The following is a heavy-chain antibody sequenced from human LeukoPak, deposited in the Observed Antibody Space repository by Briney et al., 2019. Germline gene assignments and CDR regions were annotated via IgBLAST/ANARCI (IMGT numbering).Heavy chain of an antibody. J-gene: IGHJ4*02. D-gene: IGHD6-6*01. Sequence: GGSLRLSCAASGFTFSSYSMNWVRQAPGKGLEWVSSISSSSSYICYADSVKGRFTISRDNAKNSLYLQVNSLRAEDTAVYYCAREAYSSSPNFDYWGQGALVTVSS. V-gene: IGHV3-21*01. CDR2: ISSSSSYI. CDR3: AREAYSSSPNFDY. CDR1: GFTFSSYS.